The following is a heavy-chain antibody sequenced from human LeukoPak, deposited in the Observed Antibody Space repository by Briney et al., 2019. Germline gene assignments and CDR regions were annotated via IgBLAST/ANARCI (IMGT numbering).Heavy chain of an antibody. Sequence: GGSLRLSCAASGFTFSSYAMNWVRQAPGKGLEWVSATSGSGDSTYYADSVKGRFTISRDNSKNTLYLHVNGLRAEDTAVYYCAKRVYYYYGMDVWGQGTTVTVSS. CDR3: AKRVYYYYGMDV. V-gene: IGHV3-23*01. J-gene: IGHJ6*02. CDR2: TSGSGDST. CDR1: GFTFSSYA.